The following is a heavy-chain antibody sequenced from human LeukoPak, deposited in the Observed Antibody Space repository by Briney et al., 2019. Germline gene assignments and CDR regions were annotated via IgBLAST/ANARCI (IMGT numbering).Heavy chain of an antibody. J-gene: IGHJ6*03. CDR1: GGSFSGYY. Sequence: SETLSLTCAVYGGSFSGYYWSWIRQPPGKGLEWIGEINHSGSTNYNPSLKSRVTISVDTSKNQFSLKLSSVTAADTAVYYCARRDGSGGNYYYYYMDVWGTGTTVTISS. D-gene: IGHD3-10*01. V-gene: IGHV4-34*01. CDR2: INHSGST. CDR3: ARRDGSGGNYYYYYMDV.